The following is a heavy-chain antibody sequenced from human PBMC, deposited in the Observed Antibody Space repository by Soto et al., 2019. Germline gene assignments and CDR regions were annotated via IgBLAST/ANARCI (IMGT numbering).Heavy chain of an antibody. J-gene: IGHJ3*02. CDR3: ARARGYCSSTSCAFDI. Sequence: QVQLQQWGAGLLKPSETLSLTCAVFGGSFSGYYWSWIRQSPGKGLEWIGEINQSGSTNYKPSLKSRVTISIDPSKNQFSVKLTSVTAADSAVYYCARARGYCSSTSCAFDIWGQGTMVTVSS. CDR1: GGSFSGYY. CDR2: INQSGST. V-gene: IGHV4-34*01. D-gene: IGHD2-2*01.